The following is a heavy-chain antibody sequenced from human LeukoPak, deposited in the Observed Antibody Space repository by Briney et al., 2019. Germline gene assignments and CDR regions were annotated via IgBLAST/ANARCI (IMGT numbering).Heavy chain of an antibody. Sequence: SETLSLTCAVYGGSFSGYYWSWIRQPPGKGLEWIGEINHSGSTNYNPSLKSRVTISVDTSKNQFSLKLSSVTAADTAVYYCARGSRGGYCSSTSCYSAPRGYYYYGMDVWGKGTTVTDSS. CDR2: INHSGST. D-gene: IGHD2-2*01. J-gene: IGHJ6*04. V-gene: IGHV4-34*01. CDR1: GGSFSGYY. CDR3: ARGSRGGYCSSTSCYSAPRGYYYYGMDV.